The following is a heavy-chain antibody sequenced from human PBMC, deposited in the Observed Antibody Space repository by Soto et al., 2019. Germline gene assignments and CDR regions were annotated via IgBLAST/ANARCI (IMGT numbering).Heavy chain of an antibody. CDR3: ARVTGWAHFDS. V-gene: IGHV4-61*01. J-gene: IGHJ4*02. CDR1: GGSVSSDSYH. Sequence: SETLSLSCSVSGGSVSSDSYHWSWIRQPPGKGLEWIGYIYYSGSTNYNPPLKSRVTISVDTSKNQFSLKLSSVTAADTAVYYCARVTGWAHFDSWGQGTLVTVSS. CDR2: IYYSGST.